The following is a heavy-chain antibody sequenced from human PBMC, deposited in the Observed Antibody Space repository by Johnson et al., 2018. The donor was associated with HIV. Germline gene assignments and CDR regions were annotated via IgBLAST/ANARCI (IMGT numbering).Heavy chain of an antibody. Sequence: QVQLVESGGGVVQPGRSLRLSCAASGFTFSSYGMHWVRQAPGKGLEWVAVISYDGSNKYYADSVKGRFTISRDNSKNTRFLQMNSRRADDTAVFYCARACRGGYPCDVFDIWGQGTMVTVSS. CDR2: ISYDGSNK. CDR3: ARACRGGYPCDVFDI. CDR1: GFTFSSYG. V-gene: IGHV3-30*03. J-gene: IGHJ3*02. D-gene: IGHD5-24*01.